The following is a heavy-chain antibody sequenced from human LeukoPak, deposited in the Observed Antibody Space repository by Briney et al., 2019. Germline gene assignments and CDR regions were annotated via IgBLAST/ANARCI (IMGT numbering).Heavy chain of an antibody. D-gene: IGHD6-19*01. Sequence: SVKVSCKASGGTFSSYAISWVRQAPGQGLEWTGGIIPIFGTANYAQKFQGRVTITADESTSTAYMELSSLRSEDTAVYYCARDSIAVAGTSYYFDYWGQGTLVTVSS. CDR2: IIPIFGTA. CDR1: GGTFSSYA. J-gene: IGHJ4*02. V-gene: IGHV1-69*13. CDR3: ARDSIAVAGTSYYFDY.